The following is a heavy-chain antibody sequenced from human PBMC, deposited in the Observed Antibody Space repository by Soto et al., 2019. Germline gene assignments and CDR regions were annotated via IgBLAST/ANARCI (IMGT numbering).Heavy chain of an antibody. CDR2: IYYSGST. V-gene: IGHV4-39*01. CDR3: ARHPPDGMWWFDP. D-gene: IGHD2-21*01. CDR1: GGSISSSSYY. J-gene: IGHJ5*02. Sequence: SETLSLTCTVSGGSISSSSYYWGWIRQPAGKGLEWIGSIYYSGSTYYNPSLKSRVTISVDTSKNQFSLKLSSVTAADTAVYYCARHPPDGMWWFDPWGQGTLVTVSS.